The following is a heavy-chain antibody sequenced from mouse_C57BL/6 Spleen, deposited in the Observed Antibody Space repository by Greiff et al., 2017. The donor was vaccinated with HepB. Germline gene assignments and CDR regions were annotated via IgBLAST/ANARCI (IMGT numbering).Heavy chain of an antibody. J-gene: IGHJ3*01. Sequence: QVQLKQSGAELMKPGASVKLSCKATGYTFTGYWIEWVKQRPGHGLEWIGEILPGSGSTNYNEKFKGKATFTADTSSNTAYMQLSSLTTEDSAIYYCARRDSSGYGVFAYWGQGTLVTVSA. CDR2: ILPGSGST. V-gene: IGHV1-9*01. D-gene: IGHD3-2*02. CDR1: GYTFTGYW. CDR3: ARRDSSGYGVFAY.